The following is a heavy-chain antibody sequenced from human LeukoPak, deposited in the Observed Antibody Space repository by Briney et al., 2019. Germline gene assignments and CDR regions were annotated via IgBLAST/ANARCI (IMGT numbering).Heavy chain of an antibody. CDR3: ARVEDYDYVWGSYRYQDY. CDR2: IKQDGSEK. CDR1: GFSFNNDW. D-gene: IGHD3-16*02. V-gene: IGHV3-7*03. Sequence: PGGSLRLSCATSGFSFNNDWMDWVRQAPGKGLEWVANIKQDGSEKYYVDSVKGRFTISRDNAKNSLYLQMNSLRAEDTAVYYCARVEDYDYVWGSYRYQDYWGQGTLVTVSS. J-gene: IGHJ4*02.